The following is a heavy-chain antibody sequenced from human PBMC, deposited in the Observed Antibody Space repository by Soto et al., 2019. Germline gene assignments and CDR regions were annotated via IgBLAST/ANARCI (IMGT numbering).Heavy chain of an antibody. CDR1: GGTFSSYA. Sequence: QVQLVQSGAEVKKPGSSVKVSCKASGGTFSSYAISWVRQAPGQGLEWMGGIIPIFGTANYAQKFQGRVTITADESTSTAYMELSSLRSEDTAVYYCARWGGSSSSDYYYGMDVWGQETTVTVSS. CDR3: ARWGGSSSSDYYYGMDV. D-gene: IGHD6-6*01. CDR2: IIPIFGTA. J-gene: IGHJ6*02. V-gene: IGHV1-69*01.